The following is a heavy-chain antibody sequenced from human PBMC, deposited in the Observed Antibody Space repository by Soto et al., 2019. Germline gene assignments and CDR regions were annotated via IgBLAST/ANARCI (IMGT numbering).Heavy chain of an antibody. Sequence: GGSLRLSCAASGFTFSSYSMNWVRQAPGKGLEWVSYISSSSTIYYADSVKGRFTISRDNAKNSLYLQMNSLRAEDTAVYYCARDTGITMVRGVIMASAFDIWGQGTMVTVSS. CDR3: ARDTGITMVRGVIMASAFDI. CDR1: GFTFSSYS. J-gene: IGHJ3*02. D-gene: IGHD3-10*01. CDR2: ISSSSTI. V-gene: IGHV3-48*01.